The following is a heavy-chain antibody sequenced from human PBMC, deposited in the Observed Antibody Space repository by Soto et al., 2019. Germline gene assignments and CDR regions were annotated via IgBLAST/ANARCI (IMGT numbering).Heavy chain of an antibody. V-gene: IGHV3-21*01. Sequence: EVQLVESGGGLARPGGSLRLSCAASGFTFSSYTMNWVRQAPGKGLEWVSSITSSSTYIYYADSVKGRFTISRDNAKNSLFLQLNSLRAEDTALYYCARSDCTGGSCYHDFWGQGALVTVSS. J-gene: IGHJ4*02. CDR1: GFTFSSYT. CDR2: ITSSSTYI. CDR3: ARSDCTGGSCYHDF. D-gene: IGHD2-15*01.